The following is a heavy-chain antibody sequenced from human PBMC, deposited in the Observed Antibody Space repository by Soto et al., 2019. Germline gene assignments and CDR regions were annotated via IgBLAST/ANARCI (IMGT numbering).Heavy chain of an antibody. V-gene: IGHV1-18*01. CDR2: ISAYNGNT. D-gene: IGHD5-18*01. CDR3: ASALRGYRYGMDYFDY. J-gene: IGHJ4*02. Sequence: GPSVKVSCKASGYTFTSYGISWVRQAPGQGLEWMGWISAYNGNTNYAQKLQGRVTMTTDTSTSTAYMELRSLRSDDTAVYYCASALRGYRYGMDYFDYWGQGNLVTFSS. CDR1: GYTFTSYG.